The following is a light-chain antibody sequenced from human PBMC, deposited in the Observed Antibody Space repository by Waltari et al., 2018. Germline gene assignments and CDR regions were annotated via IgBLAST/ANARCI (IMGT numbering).Light chain of an antibody. V-gene: IGLV2-14*01. CDR2: EVS. Sequence: QSALTQPASVSGSPGQAITISCTGTSSDIGRYNYVSWYQQHPGKAPKLLISEVSNRPSGVSNRFSCSKSGNTASLTISGLQAEDGAHYYCSSYTNSGNVVFGGGTKLTVL. CDR1: SSDIGRYNY. CDR3: SSYTNSGNVV. J-gene: IGLJ2*01.